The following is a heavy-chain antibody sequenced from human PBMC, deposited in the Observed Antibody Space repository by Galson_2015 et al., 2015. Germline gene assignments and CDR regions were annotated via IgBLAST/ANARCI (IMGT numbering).Heavy chain of an antibody. D-gene: IGHD2-15*01. CDR3: AKAGSVVVAALDY. Sequence: SLRLSCAASGFTFSSYAMSWVRQAPGKGLEWVSAISGSGGSTYYADSVKGRFTISRDNSKNTLYLQMNSLRAEDTAVYYCAKAGSVVVAALDYWGQGTLVTGSS. CDR1: GFTFSSYA. J-gene: IGHJ4*02. V-gene: IGHV3-23*01. CDR2: ISGSGGST.